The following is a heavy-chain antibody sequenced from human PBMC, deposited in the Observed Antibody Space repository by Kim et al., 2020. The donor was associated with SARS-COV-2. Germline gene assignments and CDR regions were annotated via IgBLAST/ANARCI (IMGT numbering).Heavy chain of an antibody. Sequence: SVKVSCKASGFTFTSSAMQWVRQARGQRLEWIGWIVVGSGNTNYAQKFQERVTITRDMSTSTAYMELSSLRSEDTAVYYCAAIVYGSGSYYEFDYWGQGTLVTVSS. D-gene: IGHD3-10*01. V-gene: IGHV1-58*02. CDR3: AAIVYGSGSYYEFDY. J-gene: IGHJ4*02. CDR1: GFTFTSSA. CDR2: IVVGSGNT.